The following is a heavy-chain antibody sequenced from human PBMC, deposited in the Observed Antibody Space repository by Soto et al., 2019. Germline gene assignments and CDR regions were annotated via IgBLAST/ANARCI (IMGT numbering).Heavy chain of an antibody. D-gene: IGHD2-8*02. J-gene: IGHJ4*02. CDR1: GFTFSSYG. CDR2: IWYDGTNK. CDR3: SRGLVGFLQVDD. Sequence: GGSLIHSCETSGFTFSSYGMHWVRQAPGKGLEWVAAIWYDGTNKYYADSVMGRFTISRDNSKNTLYLQMNSLRAEDTAVYYCSRGLVGFLQVDDWCEGPLVT. V-gene: IGHV3-33*01.